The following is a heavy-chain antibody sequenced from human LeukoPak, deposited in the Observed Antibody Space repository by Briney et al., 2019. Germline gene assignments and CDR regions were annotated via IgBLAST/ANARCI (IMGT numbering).Heavy chain of an antibody. V-gene: IGHV3-74*03. J-gene: IGHJ4*02. CDR2: ITSDGRTT. Sequence: GGSLRLSCAASGFTLSSFMMHWGRQAPGKGLVWVSHITSDGRTTMYADSVKGRFTISRDNAKNTLYLQMNSLRAEDTAVYYCARAAVAGTVHDYWGQGTLVTVSS. D-gene: IGHD6-19*01. CDR1: GFTLSSFM. CDR3: ARAAVAGTVHDY.